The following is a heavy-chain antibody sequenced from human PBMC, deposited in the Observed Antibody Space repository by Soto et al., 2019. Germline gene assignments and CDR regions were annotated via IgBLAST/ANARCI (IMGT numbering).Heavy chain of an antibody. Sequence: NPSETLSLTCTVSGASFTDGSLFWGWIRQSPGKGVEWIASTYIGGMTYYNPSLRSRVTISVDTSKSQLSLKLSSVTAADTAVYYCAGAVEVVTLPFDYWGQGTLVTVSS. CDR2: TYIGGMT. D-gene: IGHD2-15*01. CDR3: AGAVEVVTLPFDY. CDR1: GASFTDGSLF. J-gene: IGHJ4*02. V-gene: IGHV4-39*07.